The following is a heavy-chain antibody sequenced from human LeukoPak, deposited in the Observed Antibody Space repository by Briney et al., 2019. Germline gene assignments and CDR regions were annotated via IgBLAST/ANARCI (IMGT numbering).Heavy chain of an antibody. CDR2: IYPGDSDT. Sequence: KVSCKASGYTFTSYGISWVRQAPGQGLEWMGIIYPGDSDTRYNPSFQGQVTISADKSISTAYLQWGSLKASDTAMYYCATTYSGYDRFDYWGQGTLVTVSS. D-gene: IGHD5-12*01. J-gene: IGHJ4*02. CDR1: GYTFTSYG. CDR3: ATTYSGYDRFDY. V-gene: IGHV5-51*01.